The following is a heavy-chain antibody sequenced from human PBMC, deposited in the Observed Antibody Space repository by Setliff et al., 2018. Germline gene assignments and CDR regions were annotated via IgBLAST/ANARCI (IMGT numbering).Heavy chain of an antibody. J-gene: IGHJ4*02. Sequence: GGSLRLSCAASGFTFSSYAMSWVRQAPGKGLDWVSALSGTGGSTYYADSVKGRFTISRDNSKNTLYLQINSLRVEDTALYYCAKVTNYYGSGSYLDYWGQGTLVTAPQ. V-gene: IGHV3-23*01. CDR1: GFTFSSYA. CDR3: AKVTNYYGSGSYLDY. CDR2: LSGTGGST. D-gene: IGHD3-10*01.